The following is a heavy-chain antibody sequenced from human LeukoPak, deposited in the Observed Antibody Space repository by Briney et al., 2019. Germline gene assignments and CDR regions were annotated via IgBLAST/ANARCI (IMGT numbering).Heavy chain of an antibody. CDR2: INPNSGGT. V-gene: IGHV1-2*02. CDR1: GYTFTGYY. J-gene: IGHJ4*02. Sequence: ASVKVSCKASGYTFTGYYMHWVRQAPGQGLEWMGWINPNSGGTNYAQKFQGRVTMTRDTSISTAYMELSRLRSDDTAVYYCARPELDFWSGYYGDYFDYWGQGTLVTVSS. D-gene: IGHD3-3*01. CDR3: ARPELDFWSGYYGDYFDY.